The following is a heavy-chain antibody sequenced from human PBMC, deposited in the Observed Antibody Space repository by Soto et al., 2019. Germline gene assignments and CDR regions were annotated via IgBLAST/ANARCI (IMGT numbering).Heavy chain of an antibody. D-gene: IGHD6-13*01. CDR2: ISSSGSTI. Sequence: GVSLRLSCSASGVTFSEYYMSWIRQAPGKGLEWVSYISSSGSTIYYADSVKGRFTTSRDNAKNSLYLQMNSLRAEDTAVYYCARVPTSSSWYRGRGAFDIWGQGTMVTVSS. J-gene: IGHJ3*02. V-gene: IGHV3-11*01. CDR3: ARVPTSSSWYRGRGAFDI. CDR1: GVTFSEYY.